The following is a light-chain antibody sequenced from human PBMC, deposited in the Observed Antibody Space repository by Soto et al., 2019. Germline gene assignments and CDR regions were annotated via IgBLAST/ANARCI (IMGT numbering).Light chain of an antibody. J-gene: IGKJ3*01. CDR1: QSIRTY. V-gene: IGKV1-39*01. CDR2: AAS. Sequence: DIQMTQSPSSLSASVGDRVTITCRASQSIRTYLNWYQQKPGKAPKLLIYAASTLPSGVPSRFSGSGSGTDFTLTISSLQREDFATYYCQQSFSGLGTFGPGTKVDMK. CDR3: QQSFSGLGT.